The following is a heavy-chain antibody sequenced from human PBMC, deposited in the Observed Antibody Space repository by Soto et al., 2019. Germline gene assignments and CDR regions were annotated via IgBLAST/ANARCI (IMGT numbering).Heavy chain of an antibody. CDR3: ARDLTEWAHYYDSSGLIEY. CDR1: GFTFSSDW. D-gene: IGHD3-22*01. V-gene: IGHV3-74*01. CDR2: INTDGSDT. J-gene: IGHJ4*02. Sequence: GSLRLSCAASGFTFSSDWMHWVRQAPGKGLVWVSRINTDGSDTSYADSVKGRFTISRDNAKDTLYLQMNSLRAEDTAVYYCARDLTEWAHYYDSSGLIEYWGQGTLVTVSS.